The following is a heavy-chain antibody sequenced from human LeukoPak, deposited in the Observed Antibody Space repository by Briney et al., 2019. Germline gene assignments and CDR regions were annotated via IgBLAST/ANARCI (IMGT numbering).Heavy chain of an antibody. J-gene: IGHJ5*02. CDR2: IRFSAAT. V-gene: IGHV4-39*01. CDR3: ARLEDQDHGYPNWFVP. CDR1: GDSINTGGYY. Sequence: PSETLSLTCSASGDSINTGGYYWGWVRQSPGKGLEWVGSIRFSAATIYNPSFRVRVAISIDTSRDEFSLRETCLTASDSAIYYCARLEDQDHGYPNWFVPWGQGILVNVS. D-gene: IGHD4-17*01.